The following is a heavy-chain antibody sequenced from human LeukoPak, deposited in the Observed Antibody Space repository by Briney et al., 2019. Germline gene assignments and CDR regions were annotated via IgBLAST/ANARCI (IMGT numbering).Heavy chain of an antibody. CDR2: IGSDGTKQ. V-gene: IGHV3-30*04. J-gene: IGHJ4*02. Sequence: GGSLRLACVPSGFIFSQHAFQSVRQSPDKGLEWVALIGSDGTKQYYADSVQGRFTVSRENSKNTLFLQMNTVRADDTAVFFCARQMTSTRFFDSWGQGTLVTVSS. CDR1: GFIFSQHA. CDR3: ARQMTSTRFFDS. D-gene: IGHD5/OR15-5a*01.